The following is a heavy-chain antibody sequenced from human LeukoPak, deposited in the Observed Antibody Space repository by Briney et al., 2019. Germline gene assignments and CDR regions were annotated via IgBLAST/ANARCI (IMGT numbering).Heavy chain of an antibody. J-gene: IGHJ4*02. CDR3: AKGRCSGPGCDSFDY. Sequence: GGSLRLSCAASGLVFGKYAMAWVRQAPGKGLECVSIISDDSSFTYYLDSVKGRSTIFRDDSKNTLYLHMNSLKAEDTAVYYCAKGRCSGPGCDSFDYWGQGTLVTVSS. V-gene: IGHV3-23*01. CDR2: ISDDSSFT. CDR1: GLVFGKYA. D-gene: IGHD5-12*01.